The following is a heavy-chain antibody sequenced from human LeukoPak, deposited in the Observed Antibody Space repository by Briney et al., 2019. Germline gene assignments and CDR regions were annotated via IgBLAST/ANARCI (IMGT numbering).Heavy chain of an antibody. CDR3: AVFSKIQSGYNL. CDR1: GGTFSSYA. CDR2: IIPIFGTA. J-gene: IGHJ4*02. D-gene: IGHD5-18*01. Sequence: ASVKVSCKASGGTFSSYAISWVRQAPGQGLEWMGGIIPIFGTANYAQKFQGRATITADESTSTAYMELSSLRSEDTAVFYCAVFSKIQSGYNLWGQGTLVTVSS. V-gene: IGHV1-69*13.